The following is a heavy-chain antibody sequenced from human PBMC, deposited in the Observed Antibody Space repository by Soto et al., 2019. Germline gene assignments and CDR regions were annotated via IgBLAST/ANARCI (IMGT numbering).Heavy chain of an antibody. CDR1: GYTFTSYD. Sequence: ASVKVSCKASGYTFTSYDINWVRQATGQGLEWMGWMNPNSGNTGYAQKFQGRVTMTRNTSISTAYMGLSSLRSEDTAVYYCARGIRRYYYDSSGSYDYWGQGTLVTVSS. J-gene: IGHJ4*02. V-gene: IGHV1-8*01. CDR2: MNPNSGNT. D-gene: IGHD3-22*01. CDR3: ARGIRRYYYDSSGSYDY.